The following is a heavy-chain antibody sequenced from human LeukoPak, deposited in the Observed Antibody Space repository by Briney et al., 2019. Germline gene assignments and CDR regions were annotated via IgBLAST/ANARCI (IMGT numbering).Heavy chain of an antibody. CDR3: IRGGDGFDP. CDR2: IDTAGHT. CDR1: GFTFSNYD. D-gene: IGHD3-10*01. Sequence: GGSLRLSCAASGFTFSNYDMHWVRQATGKGLEWVSAIDTAGHTYYIGSVQGRFTISRENAKNSLYLQMNSLRAGDTAVYYCIRGGDGFDPWGQGTLVTVSS. J-gene: IGHJ5*02. V-gene: IGHV3-13*01.